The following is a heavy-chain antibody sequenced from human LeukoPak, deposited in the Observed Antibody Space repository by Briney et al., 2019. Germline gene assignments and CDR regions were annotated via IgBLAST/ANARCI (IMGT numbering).Heavy chain of an antibody. CDR3: ARGEYYYGSGYNWFDP. Sequence: ASVKVSCKASGYTFTGYYMHWVRQAPGQGLEWMGWINPNSGGTNYAQKFQGRVTMTRDTSISTAYMELSRLRSDDTAVYYCARGEYYYGSGYNWFDPWGQGTLVAVSS. D-gene: IGHD3-10*01. V-gene: IGHV1-2*02. CDR2: INPNSGGT. J-gene: IGHJ5*02. CDR1: GYTFTGYY.